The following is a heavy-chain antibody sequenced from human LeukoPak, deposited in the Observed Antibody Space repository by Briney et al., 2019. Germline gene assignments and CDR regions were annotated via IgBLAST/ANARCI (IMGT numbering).Heavy chain of an antibody. J-gene: IGHJ4*02. V-gene: IGHV4-4*07. CDR3: ARVRVGYSYGYVPDY. Sequence: SETLSLTCTVSGGSISSYYWSWIRQPAGKGLEWIGRIYTSGSTNYNPSLKSRVTMSVDTSKNQFSLKLSSVTAADTAVYYCARVRVGYSYGYVPDYWGQGTLVTVSS. CDR1: GGSISSYY. CDR2: IYTSGST. D-gene: IGHD5-18*01.